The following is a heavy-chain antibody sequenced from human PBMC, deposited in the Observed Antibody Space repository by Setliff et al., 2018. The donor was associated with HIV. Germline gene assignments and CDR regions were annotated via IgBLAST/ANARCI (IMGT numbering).Heavy chain of an antibody. CDR1: GYTFTSYD. CDR2: MNPNSGNT. D-gene: IGHD1-26*01. CDR3: ARGPAWVGGGYHFDH. Sequence: GASVKVSCKASGYTFTSYDINWVRQATGQGLEWMGWMNPNSGNTGYAQKFQGRVTMTRNTSISTAYMELSSLRSEDTAVYDCARGPAWVGGGYHFDHWGLGTLVTVSS. J-gene: IGHJ4*02. V-gene: IGHV1-8*02.